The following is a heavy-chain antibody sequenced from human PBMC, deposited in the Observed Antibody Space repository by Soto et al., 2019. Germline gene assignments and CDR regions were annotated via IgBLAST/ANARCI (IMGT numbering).Heavy chain of an antibody. J-gene: IGHJ4*02. CDR2: IYYSGST. D-gene: IGHD6-19*01. CDR1: GGSISSSSYY. Sequence: SETLSLTCTVSGGSISSSSYYWGWIRQPPGKGLEWIGSIYYSGSTYYNPSLKSRVTISVDTSKNQFSLKLSSVTAADTAVYYCARHSDSYSNLQWLVDYWGQGTLVTVSS. CDR3: ARHSDSYSNLQWLVDY. V-gene: IGHV4-39*01.